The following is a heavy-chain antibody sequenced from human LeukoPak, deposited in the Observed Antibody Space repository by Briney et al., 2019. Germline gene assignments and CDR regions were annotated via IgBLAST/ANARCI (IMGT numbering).Heavy chain of an antibody. V-gene: IGHV3-21*01. Sequence: GGSLRLSCAASGFTFSSYSMNWVRQAPGKGLEWVSSISSSSSYIYYADSVKGRFTISRDNAKNSLYLQMNSLRAEDTAVYYCARDGSRWLHLDAFLMWGQGTMVTVSS. CDR1: GFTFSSYS. J-gene: IGHJ3*02. CDR2: ISSSSSYI. CDR3: ARDGSRWLHLDAFLM. D-gene: IGHD5-24*01.